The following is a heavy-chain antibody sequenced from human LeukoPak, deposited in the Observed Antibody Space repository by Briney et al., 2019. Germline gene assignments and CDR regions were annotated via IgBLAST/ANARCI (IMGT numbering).Heavy chain of an antibody. CDR1: GGSFSGYY. V-gene: IGHV4-34*01. J-gene: IGHJ4*02. Sequence: PSETLSLTCAVYGGSFSGYYWSWIRQPPGKGLEWIGEINHRGSTNYNPSLKSRVTISVDTSKNQFSLKLSSVTAADTAVYYCASRRRGIAARQNDYWGQGTLVTVSS. CDR3: ASRRRGIAARQNDY. CDR2: INHRGST. D-gene: IGHD6-6*01.